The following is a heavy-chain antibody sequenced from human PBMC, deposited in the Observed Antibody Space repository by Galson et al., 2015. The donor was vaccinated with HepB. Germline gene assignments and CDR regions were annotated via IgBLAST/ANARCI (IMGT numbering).Heavy chain of an antibody. V-gene: IGHV5-10-1*01. CDR2: IDPSDSYT. CDR3: ARSRRGYCSSTSCYFDWFDP. D-gene: IGHD2-2*01. CDR1: GYSFTSYW. J-gene: IGHJ5*02. Sequence: QSGAEVKKPGESLKISCKGSGYSFTSYWIGWVRQMPGKGLEWMGRIDPSDSYTNYSPSFQGHVTISADKSISTAYLQWSSLKASDTAMYYCARSRRGYCSSTSCYFDWFDPWGQGTLVTVSS.